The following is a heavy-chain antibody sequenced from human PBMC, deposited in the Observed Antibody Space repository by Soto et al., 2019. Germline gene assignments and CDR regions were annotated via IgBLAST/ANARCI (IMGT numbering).Heavy chain of an antibody. D-gene: IGHD2-15*01. CDR2: INPADYYI. CDR3: ALKRLGYCSNGTGLSGYFED. CDR1: GNTFTSYW. J-gene: IGHJ4*02. V-gene: IGHV5-51*01. Sequence: EVQVVQSGAEVKKPGESVKISCTTSGNTFTSYWIGWGRQMPGKVLEGVGIINPADYYIKYGPSFEGKVTIAADISSRTAYLKWSSLKASDTDIYYCALKRLGYCSNGTGLSGYFEDWGEGTLFSVAS.